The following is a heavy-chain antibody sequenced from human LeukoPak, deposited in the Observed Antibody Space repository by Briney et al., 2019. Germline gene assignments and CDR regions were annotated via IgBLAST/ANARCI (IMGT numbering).Heavy chain of an antibody. Sequence: ASVKVSCKASGYTFTSYAMNWVRQAPGQGLEWMGWINTNTGNPTYAQGFTGRFVFSLDTSVSTAYLQISSLKAEDTAVYYCARDREVVVPAASRSWFDPWGQGTLVTVSS. D-gene: IGHD2-2*01. CDR1: GYTFTSYA. J-gene: IGHJ5*02. CDR3: ARDREVVVPAASRSWFDP. CDR2: INTNTGNP. V-gene: IGHV7-4-1*02.